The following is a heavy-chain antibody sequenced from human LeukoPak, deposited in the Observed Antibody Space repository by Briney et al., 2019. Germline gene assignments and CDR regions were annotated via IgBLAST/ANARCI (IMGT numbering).Heavy chain of an antibody. CDR1: GYSLTSYF. D-gene: IGHD1-1*01. J-gene: IGHJ4*02. V-gene: IGHV1-46*01. CDR2: MNPSGDGT. CDR3: TREWPSTGYFDY. Sequence: ASVKVSCKASGYSLTSYFMHWVRQAPGQGLEWMGVMNPSGDGTTFTQKFQGRVTVTRDMPTSTDFMELTSLRSEDTAVCFCTREWPSTGYFDYWGQGTLVTVSS.